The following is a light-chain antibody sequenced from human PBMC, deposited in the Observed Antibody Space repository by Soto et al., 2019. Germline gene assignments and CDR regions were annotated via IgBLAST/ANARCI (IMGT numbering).Light chain of an antibody. CDR1: QSVSSN. Sequence: EIVMTQSPATLSVSPGERATLSCRASQSVSSNLAWYQQKPGQAPRLLIYGASTRATGIPARFSGSGSGTEFTLTISSLRSEFFAFYYFQQNLNWPPYTLAQGTKLEIK. V-gene: IGKV3-15*01. CDR2: GAS. J-gene: IGKJ2*01. CDR3: QQNLNWPPYT.